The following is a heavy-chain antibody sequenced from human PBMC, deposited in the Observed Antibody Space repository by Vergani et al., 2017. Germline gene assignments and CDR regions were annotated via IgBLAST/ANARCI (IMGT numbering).Heavy chain of an antibody. J-gene: IGHJ4*02. CDR1: GGSISSSSYY. D-gene: IGHD6-13*01. V-gene: IGHV4-39*01. CDR3: ASLPPGIAAAGSDY. CDR2: IYYSGST. Sequence: QLQLQESGPGLVKPSETLSLTCTVSGGSISSSSYYWGWIRQPPGKGLEWIGSIYYSGSTHYNPSLKSRVTISVDTSKNQFSLKLSSVTAVDTAVYYCASLPPGIAAAGSDYWGQGTLVTVSS.